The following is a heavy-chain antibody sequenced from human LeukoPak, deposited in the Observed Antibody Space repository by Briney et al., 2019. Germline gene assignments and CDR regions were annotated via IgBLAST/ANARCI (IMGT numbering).Heavy chain of an antibody. CDR1: GFTFSSYS. V-gene: IGHV3-21*01. J-gene: IGHJ5*02. CDR2: ISSSSSNV. D-gene: IGHD3-3*01. CDR3: ARAEGHYDFWSGYHNWFDP. Sequence: GGSLRLSCAASGFTFSSYSMNWVRQAPGKGLEWVSSISSSSSNVYYTNSVKGRFTISRDNAKNSLYLQMNSLRAEDTAVYYCARAEGHYDFWSGYHNWFDPWGQGTLVTVSS.